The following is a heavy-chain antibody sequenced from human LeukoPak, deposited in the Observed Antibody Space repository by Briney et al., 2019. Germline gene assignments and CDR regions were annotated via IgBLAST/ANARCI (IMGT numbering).Heavy chain of an antibody. CDR2: ISYDGSNK. J-gene: IGHJ4*02. Sequence: GRSLRLSCAASGFTFSSYGMHWVRQAPGKGLEWVAVISYDGSNKYYAGSVKDRFTISRDNSKNTLYLQMNSLRAEDTAVYYCAKDPSYYYGSGDPFDYWGQGTLVTVSS. D-gene: IGHD3-10*01. CDR1: GFTFSSYG. V-gene: IGHV3-30*18. CDR3: AKDPSYYYGSGDPFDY.